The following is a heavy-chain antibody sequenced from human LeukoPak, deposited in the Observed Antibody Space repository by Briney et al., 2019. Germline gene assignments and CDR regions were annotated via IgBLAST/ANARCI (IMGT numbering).Heavy chain of an antibody. CDR1: GGSISSYY. D-gene: IGHD3-10*02. J-gene: IGHJ6*02. CDR3: ARDKLVPPGPMFGGMDV. Sequence: SETLSLTCTVSGGSISSYYWSWIRQPAGKGLEWIGRIYTSGSTNYNPSLKSRVTMSVDTSKNQFSLKLGSVTAADTAVYYCARDKLVPPGPMFGGMDVWGQGTTVTVSS. CDR2: IYTSGST. V-gene: IGHV4-4*07.